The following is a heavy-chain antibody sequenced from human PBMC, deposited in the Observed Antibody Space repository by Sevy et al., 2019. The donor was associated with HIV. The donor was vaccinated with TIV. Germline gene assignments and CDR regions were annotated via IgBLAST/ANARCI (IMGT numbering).Heavy chain of an antibody. Sequence: GGSLRLSCEASGFTFSSLSMSWVRQAPGKGLEWVSYIGSDGTTKHYPESMRGRFTISRDNAKNSLYLQINSLRAEDTAVYYCAATSGTWDDAFDLWGQGTMVTVSS. CDR3: AATSGTWDDAFDL. J-gene: IGHJ3*01. V-gene: IGHV3-48*01. D-gene: IGHD2-15*01. CDR2: IGSDGTTK. CDR1: GFTFSSLS.